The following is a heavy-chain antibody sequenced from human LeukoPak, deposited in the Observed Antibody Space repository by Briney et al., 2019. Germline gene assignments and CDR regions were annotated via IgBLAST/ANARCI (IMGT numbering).Heavy chain of an antibody. CDR1: GFTFSSYG. V-gene: IGHV3-30*03. Sequence: GRSLRLSCAASGFTFSSYGMHWVRQAPGKGLEWVALVSHDGSNKYYADSVKGRFTISRDNSKNTLYLQMNSLRAEDTTVFYCARGGGYCTGPSCYTFDYWGQGTLVTVSS. CDR3: ARGGGYCTGPSCYTFDY. J-gene: IGHJ4*02. D-gene: IGHD2-2*02. CDR2: VSHDGSNK.